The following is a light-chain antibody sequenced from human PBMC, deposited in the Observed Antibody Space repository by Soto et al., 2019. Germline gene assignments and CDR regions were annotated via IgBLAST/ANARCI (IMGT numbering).Light chain of an antibody. CDR3: CSYAGSSLYV. CDR1: SSDVGSYNL. J-gene: IGLJ1*01. Sequence: QSVLTQPASVSGSPGQSITISCTGTSSDVGSYNLVSWYQQHPGKAPKLMIYEGSKRPSGVSNRFSGSKSGNTASLTISGLQAEDEADYYCCSYAGSSLYVFGPGTKVTVL. V-gene: IGLV2-23*01. CDR2: EGS.